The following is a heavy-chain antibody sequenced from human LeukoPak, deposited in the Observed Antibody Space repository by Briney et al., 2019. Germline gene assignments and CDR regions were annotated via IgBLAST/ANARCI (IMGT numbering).Heavy chain of an antibody. D-gene: IGHD3-22*01. CDR1: GFTFSSYA. J-gene: IGHJ4*02. Sequence: GGSLRLSCVASGFTFSSYAMHWVRQAPGKGLEWVAVISYDGSNKYYADSVKGRFTISRDNSKNTLYLQMNSLRAEDTAVYYCARIFDSSGFDYWGQGTLVTVSS. V-gene: IGHV3-30-3*01. CDR3: ARIFDSSGFDY. CDR2: ISYDGSNK.